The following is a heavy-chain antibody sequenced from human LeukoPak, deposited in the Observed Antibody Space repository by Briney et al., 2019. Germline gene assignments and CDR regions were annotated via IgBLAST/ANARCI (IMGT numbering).Heavy chain of an antibody. D-gene: IGHD6-19*01. J-gene: IGHJ3*02. CDR2: ISTSSSYI. CDR1: GFTFSGYS. CDR3: ARGASVVAGNDNAFDI. V-gene: IGHV3-21*01. Sequence: PGGSLRLSCAASGFTFSGYSMNWVRQAPGKGLEWVSSISTSSSYIYYADSVKGRFTISRDNAKKSLYLQMNSLRADDTAVYYCARGASVVAGNDNAFDIWGQGTMVTVSS.